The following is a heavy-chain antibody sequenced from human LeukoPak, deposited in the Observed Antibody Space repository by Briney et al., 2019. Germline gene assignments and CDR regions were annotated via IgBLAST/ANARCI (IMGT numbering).Heavy chain of an antibody. CDR2: IKQDGSEK. D-gene: IGHD2-2*01. CDR1: GFTFGSYW. V-gene: IGHV3-7*01. CDR3: ARFAGYCSSTSCYWPLDY. J-gene: IGHJ4*02. Sequence: GGSLRLSCAASGFTFGSYWMSWVRQAPGKGLEWVANIKQDGSEKYYVDSVKGRFTISRDNAKNSLYLQMNSLRAEDTVVYYCARFAGYCSSTSCYWPLDYWGQGTLVTVSS.